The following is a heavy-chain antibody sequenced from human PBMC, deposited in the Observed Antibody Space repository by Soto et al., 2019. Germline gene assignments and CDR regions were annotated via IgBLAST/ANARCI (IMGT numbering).Heavy chain of an antibody. Sequence: ASVKVSCKASGYTFTGHYMHWVRQAPGQGLEWMGWINPNSGGTNYAQKFQGRVTMTRDTSISTAYMELSRLRSDDTAVYYCARSTSIAARNYYYYGMDVWGQGTTVTVSS. V-gene: IGHV1-2*02. CDR2: INPNSGGT. D-gene: IGHD6-6*01. CDR1: GYTFTGHY. J-gene: IGHJ6*02. CDR3: ARSTSIAARNYYYYGMDV.